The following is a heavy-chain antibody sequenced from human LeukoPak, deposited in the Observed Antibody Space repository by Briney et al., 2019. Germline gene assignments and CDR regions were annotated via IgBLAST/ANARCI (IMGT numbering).Heavy chain of an antibody. D-gene: IGHD3-16*02. Sequence: GGSLRLSCAASGFTFSDYYMGWIRQALGKGLEWVSYISPNSGNTIYYADSVKGRFTISRDNAKNSLYLQMNSLSAEDTAVYYCAKDIVAPGLFFDYWGQGTLVTVSS. CDR3: AKDIVAPGLFFDY. V-gene: IGHV3-11*01. CDR2: ISPNSGNTI. CDR1: GFTFSDYY. J-gene: IGHJ4*02.